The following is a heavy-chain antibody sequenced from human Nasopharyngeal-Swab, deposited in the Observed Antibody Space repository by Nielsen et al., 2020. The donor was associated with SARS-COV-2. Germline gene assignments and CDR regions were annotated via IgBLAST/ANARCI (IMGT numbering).Heavy chain of an antibody. J-gene: IGHJ4*02. Sequence: GGSLRLSCAASGFTFSNYWMHWVRQAPGKGLEWVSRINSDGSSKSYGASVKGRFTISRDNAKNTLYLQMSSLRRDDTAVYYCARGLDIVATIDYWGQGTLVTASS. V-gene: IGHV3-74*01. CDR2: INSDGSSK. D-gene: IGHD5-12*01. CDR3: ARGLDIVATIDY. CDR1: GFTFSNYW.